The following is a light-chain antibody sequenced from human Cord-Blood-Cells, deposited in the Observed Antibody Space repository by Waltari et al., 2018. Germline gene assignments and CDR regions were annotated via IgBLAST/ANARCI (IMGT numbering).Light chain of an antibody. CDR2: DDS. V-gene: IGLV3-21*03. J-gene: IGLJ2*01. CDR1: NIGSKS. CDR3: QVWDSSSDHVV. Sequence: SYVLTQPPSVSVAPGKTATITCGGHNIGSKSVQWYQQKPGQAPVLVVYDDSDRPSGIPERFSGSNSGNTATLTISRVEAGDEADYYCQVWDSSSDHVVFGGGTKLTVL.